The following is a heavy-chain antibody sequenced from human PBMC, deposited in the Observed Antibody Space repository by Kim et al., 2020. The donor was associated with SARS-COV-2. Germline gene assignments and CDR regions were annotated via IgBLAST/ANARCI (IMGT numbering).Heavy chain of an antibody. J-gene: IGHJ6*02. Sequence: VKGRLTISRDNSKNTLYLQMNGLRAEDKAVYYCAKEGYYDSSGYYDGMDVWGQGTTVTVSS. CDR3: AKEGYYDSSGYYDGMDV. V-gene: IGHV3-33*06. D-gene: IGHD3-22*01.